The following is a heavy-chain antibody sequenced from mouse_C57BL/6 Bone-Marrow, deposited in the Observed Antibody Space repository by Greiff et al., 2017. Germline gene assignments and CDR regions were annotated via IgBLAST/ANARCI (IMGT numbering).Heavy chain of an antibody. D-gene: IGHD1-1*02. J-gene: IGHJ4*01. Sequence: QVQLQQSGPGLVQPSQSLSITCTVSGFSLTSYGVHWVRQSPGKGLEWLGVIWRGGSTDYNAAFMSRLSTTKDNSKSQVFFKMNSLQADDTAIYYSAQERGGSYVDYWGQGTSVTVSS. CDR2: IWRGGST. CDR1: GFSLTSYG. CDR3: AQERGGSYVDY. V-gene: IGHV2-5*01.